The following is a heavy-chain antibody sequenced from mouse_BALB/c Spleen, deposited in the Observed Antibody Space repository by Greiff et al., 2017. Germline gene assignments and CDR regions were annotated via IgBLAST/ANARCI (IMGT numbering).Heavy chain of an antibody. CDR3: ARNYSYFDY. Sequence: VQLKESGPGLVKPSQSLSLTCTVTGYSITSDYAWNWIRQFPVNKLEWMGYISYSGSTSYNPSLKSRISITRDTSKNQFFLQLNSVTTEDTATYYCARNYSYFDYWGQGTTLTVSS. CDR2: ISYSGST. CDR1: GYSITSDYA. V-gene: IGHV3-2*02. D-gene: IGHD2-12*01. J-gene: IGHJ2*01.